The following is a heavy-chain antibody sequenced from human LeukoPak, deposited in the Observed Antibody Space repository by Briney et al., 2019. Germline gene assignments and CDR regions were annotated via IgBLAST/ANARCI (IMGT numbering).Heavy chain of an antibody. D-gene: IGHD3-3*01. CDR3: ARHPRVVTTAYGAFDV. CDR1: GGSISNSSYF. J-gene: IGHJ3*01. V-gene: IGHV4-39*01. Sequence: PSETLSLTCTVSGGSISNSSYFWGWVRQPPGRGVEWVGSTYYSGNTYYNPSRKPRVPISVDTSKNQFSLRLTSVTAADTAVYYCARHPRVVTTAYGAFDVWGRGTMVTVSS. CDR2: TYYSGNT.